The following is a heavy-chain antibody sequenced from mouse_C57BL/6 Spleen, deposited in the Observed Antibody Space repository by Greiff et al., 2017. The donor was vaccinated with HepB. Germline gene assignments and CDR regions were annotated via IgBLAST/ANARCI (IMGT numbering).Heavy chain of an antibody. CDR3: ARPSTVEDAMDY. J-gene: IGHJ4*01. CDR1: GYAFSSSW. V-gene: IGHV1-82*01. D-gene: IGHD1-1*01. Sequence: QVQLKESGPELVKPGASVKISCKASGYAFSSSWMNWVKQRPGKGLEWIGRIYPGDGDTNYNGKFKGKATLTADKSSSTAYMQLSSLTSEDSAVYFCARPSTVEDAMDYWGQGTSVTVSS. CDR2: IYPGDGDT.